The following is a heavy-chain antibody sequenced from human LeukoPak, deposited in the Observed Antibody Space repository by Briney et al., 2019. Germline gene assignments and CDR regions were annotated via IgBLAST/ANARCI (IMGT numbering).Heavy chain of an antibody. CDR1: GYTFTGYG. Sequence: ASVKVSCKASGYTFTGYGISWVRQAPGQGLEWMGWISAYNGNTNYAQKLQGRVTITADESTSTAYMELSSLRSEDTAVYYCARLIRVAMVRGVIQGSWFDPWGQGTLVTVSS. V-gene: IGHV1-18*01. J-gene: IGHJ5*02. D-gene: IGHD3-10*01. CDR3: ARLIRVAMVRGVIQGSWFDP. CDR2: ISAYNGNT.